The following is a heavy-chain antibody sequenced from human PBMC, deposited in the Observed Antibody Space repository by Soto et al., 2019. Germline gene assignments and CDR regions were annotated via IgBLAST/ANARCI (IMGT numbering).Heavy chain of an antibody. V-gene: IGHV4-31*03. D-gene: IGHD3-22*01. CDR2: IYSSGLT. J-gene: IGHJ5*01. CDR1: GDSINSGGYF. Sequence: QVQLQESGPGLVKPSQTLSLTCTVSGDSINSGGYFWGWSRQHPGKGLEWIGYIYSSGLTSSNPSLKSRVAISGDTSKNQFSMNLSSVTAADTAVYYCARGYSVGYLGNWLDSWGQGTLVIVSS. CDR3: ARGYSVGYLGNWLDS.